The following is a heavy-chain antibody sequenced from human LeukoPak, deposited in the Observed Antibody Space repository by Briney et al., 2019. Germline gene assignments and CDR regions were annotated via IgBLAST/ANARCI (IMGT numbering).Heavy chain of an antibody. CDR1: GGSISSYY. J-gene: IGHJ5*02. CDR3: AKTITIFGVAPFNWFDP. Sequence: SETLSLTWTVSGGSISSYYWSWIRQPPGKGLEWIGYIYYSGSTNYNPSLKSRVTISVDTSKNQFSLKLSSVTAADTAVYYCAKTITIFGVAPFNWFDPWGQGTLVTVSS. V-gene: IGHV4-59*01. D-gene: IGHD3-3*01. CDR2: IYYSGST.